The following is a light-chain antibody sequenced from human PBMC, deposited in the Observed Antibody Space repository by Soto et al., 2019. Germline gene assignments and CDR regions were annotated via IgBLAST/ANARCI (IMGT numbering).Light chain of an antibody. CDR3: SSYAGSNNYV. Sequence: QSALTQPASVSGFPGQSITISCTATSSDVGGYNYVSWYQQHPGKAPKLMIYEVSNRPSGVSNRFSGSKSGNAASLTVSGLQDDDEADYYCSSYAGSNNYVFGTGTKVTVL. J-gene: IGLJ1*01. V-gene: IGLV2-14*01. CDR1: SSDVGGYNY. CDR2: EVS.